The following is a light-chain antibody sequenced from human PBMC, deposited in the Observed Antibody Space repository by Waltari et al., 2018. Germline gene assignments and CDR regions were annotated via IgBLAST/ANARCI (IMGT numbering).Light chain of an antibody. CDR1: QSSSTW. Sequence: DIQMTQSPSTLFAFVGDRVTITCRASQSSSTWLAWYQQKPGKAPKLLIYKASRIESGEPSRFSGSGSETEFSLTSSSLQPDDFATYYCQKNNVISWTFGQGTKVEIK. J-gene: IGKJ1*01. V-gene: IGKV1-5*03. CDR2: KAS. CDR3: QKNNVISWT.